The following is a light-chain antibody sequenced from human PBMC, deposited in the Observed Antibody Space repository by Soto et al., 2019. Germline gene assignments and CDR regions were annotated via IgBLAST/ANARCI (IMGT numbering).Light chain of an antibody. CDR2: VNSDGSH. V-gene: IGLV4-69*01. CDR3: QTWGTGIRV. J-gene: IGLJ3*02. CDR1: SGHSSYA. Sequence: QSVLPQSPSASASLGASVKLTCTLSSGHSSYAIAWHQQQPEKGPRYLMKVNSDGSHSKGDGIPDRFSGSSSGAERYLTIARLQSEDEADYYCQTWGTGIRVFGGGTKLTVL.